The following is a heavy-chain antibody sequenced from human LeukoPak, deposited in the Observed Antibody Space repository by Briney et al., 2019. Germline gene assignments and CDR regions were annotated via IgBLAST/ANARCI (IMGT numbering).Heavy chain of an antibody. Sequence: SETLSLTCSVSGDSISSSSYFWGWIRQSPGQGLEWIGTSYHTGNTYYNPSLKSRVTISLDTSSNQFSLRLISVIVADTAVYYCARMRSYWYFDLWGRGTLVAVSS. CDR2: SYHTGNT. J-gene: IGHJ2*01. V-gene: IGHV4-39*01. CDR1: GDSISSSSYF. CDR3: ARMRSYWYFDL.